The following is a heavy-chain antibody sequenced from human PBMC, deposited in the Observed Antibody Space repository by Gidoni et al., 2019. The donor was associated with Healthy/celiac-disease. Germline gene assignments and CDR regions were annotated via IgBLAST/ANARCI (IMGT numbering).Heavy chain of an antibody. CDR3: ARGGLLWFGEHPKVDAFDI. D-gene: IGHD3-10*01. J-gene: IGHJ3*02. CDR2: INHSGST. CDR1: GGSFSGYY. V-gene: IGHV4-34*01. Sequence: QVQLQQWGAGLLKPSETLSLTCAVYGGSFSGYYWSWIRQPPGKGLEWIGEINHSGSTNYNPSLKSRVTISVDTSKNQFSLKLSSVTAADTAVYYCARGGLLWFGEHPKVDAFDIWGQGTMVTVSS.